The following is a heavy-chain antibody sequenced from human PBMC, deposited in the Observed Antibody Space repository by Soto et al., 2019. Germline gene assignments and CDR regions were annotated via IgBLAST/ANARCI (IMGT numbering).Heavy chain of an antibody. J-gene: IGHJ4*02. CDR2: ISGSGGST. D-gene: IGHD2-2*01. CDR1: GFTFSSYA. V-gene: IGHV3-23*01. Sequence: EVQLLESGGGLVQPGGSLRLSCAASGFTFSSYAMSWVRQAPGKGLEWVSAISGSGGSTYYADSVKGRFTISRDNSKNTLYLQMNSLRAEDTAVYYCAKGNTCSSTSCPLEYFDYWGQRTLVTVSS. CDR3: AKGNTCSSTSCPLEYFDY.